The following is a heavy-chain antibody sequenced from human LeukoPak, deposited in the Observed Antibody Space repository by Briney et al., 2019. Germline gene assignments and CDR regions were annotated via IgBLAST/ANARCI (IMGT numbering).Heavy chain of an antibody. V-gene: IGHV4-59*08. J-gene: IGHJ5*02. Sequence: PSETLSLTCTVSGGSISGYYWSWIRQPPGKGLEWIGYIYYSGSTNYNPSLKSRVSISVDTPKNQLSLQLSSVTASDTAVYYCARRLHTSGWLDLWGQGTLVTVSS. D-gene: IGHD6-25*01. CDR3: ARRLHTSGWLDL. CDR1: GGSISGYY. CDR2: IYYSGST.